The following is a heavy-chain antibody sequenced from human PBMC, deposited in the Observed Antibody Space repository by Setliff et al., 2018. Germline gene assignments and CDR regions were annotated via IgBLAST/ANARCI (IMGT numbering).Heavy chain of an antibody. CDR3: ARGGYSYGYGTPKTFDY. Sequence: GGSLRLSCAASGFTFSSYAMHWVRQAPGKGLVWVSRINSDGSSTSYADSVKGRFTISRDNAKNTLYLQMNSLRAEDTAVYYCARGGYSYGYGTPKTFDYWGQGTLVTVSS. CDR2: INSDGSST. V-gene: IGHV3-74*01. D-gene: IGHD5-18*01. CDR1: GFTFSSYA. J-gene: IGHJ4*02.